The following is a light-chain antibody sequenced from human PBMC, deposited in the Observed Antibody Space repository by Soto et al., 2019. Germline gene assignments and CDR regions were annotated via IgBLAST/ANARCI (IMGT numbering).Light chain of an antibody. V-gene: IGKV3-20*01. CDR3: QQYGSSPWT. CDR2: GAS. Sequence: EIVMTQSPATLSVSPGERATLSCRASQSVSSNLAWYQQKPGQAPRLLIYGASSRATGVPDRFSGSGSATDFTLTISRLESEDFAVFYCQQYGSSPWTFGQGTKVDI. J-gene: IGKJ1*01. CDR1: QSVSSN.